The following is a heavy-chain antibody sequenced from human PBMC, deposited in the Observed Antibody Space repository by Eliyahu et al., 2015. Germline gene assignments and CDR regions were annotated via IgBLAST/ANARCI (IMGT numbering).Heavy chain of an antibody. Sequence: QVQLVQSGAEVKKPGASVKVSCXASGYTFTSYYMHWVRQAPGQGLEWMGIINPSGGSTSYAQKFQGRVTMTRDTSTSTVYMELSSLRSEDTAVYYCARKGGMTTVTRPLDYWGQGTLVTVSS. CDR3: ARKGGMTTVTRPLDY. V-gene: IGHV1-46*01. CDR2: INPSGGST. J-gene: IGHJ4*02. D-gene: IGHD4-11*01. CDR1: GYTFTSYY.